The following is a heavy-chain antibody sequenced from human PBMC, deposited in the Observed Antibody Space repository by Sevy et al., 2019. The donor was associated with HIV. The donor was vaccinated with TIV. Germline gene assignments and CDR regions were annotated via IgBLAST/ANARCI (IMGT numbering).Heavy chain of an antibody. Sequence: ASVKVSCKASGYTFTGYYIHWVRQAPGLGLEWMGWISPNSGGTNYAQKFQGRVTMTRDTSISTAYMELSRLKSNDTVVYYCTRGPSGFSGSDLAYWGQGTLVTVSS. CDR1: GYTFTGYY. CDR3: TRGPSGFSGSDLAY. V-gene: IGHV1-2*02. J-gene: IGHJ4*02. D-gene: IGHD3-22*01. CDR2: ISPNSGGT.